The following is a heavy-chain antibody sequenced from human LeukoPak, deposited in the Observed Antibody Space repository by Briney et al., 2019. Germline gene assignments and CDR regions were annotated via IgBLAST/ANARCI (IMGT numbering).Heavy chain of an antibody. D-gene: IGHD5/OR15-5a*01. V-gene: IGHV3-74*01. CDR1: GFTFSSYW. CDR2: INSDGSST. J-gene: IGHJ3*02. CDR3: ARGVSGTGPDI. Sequence: GGSLRLSCAASGFTFSSYWMHWVRQAPGKGLVWVSRINSDGSSTSYADSMKGRFTISRDNAKNTMYLQMNSLRAEDTAVYYCARGVSGTGPDIWGLGTMVTVSS.